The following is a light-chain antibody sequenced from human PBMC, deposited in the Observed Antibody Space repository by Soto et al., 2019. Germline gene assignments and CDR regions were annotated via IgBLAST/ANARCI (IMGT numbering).Light chain of an antibody. V-gene: IGLV2-14*03. CDR1: SSDVGAYNF. Sequence: QSALTQPVSVSGSPGQSITISCTGTSSDVGAYNFVSWYQHHPGQSPKLFIYDVSNRPSGISSRFSGSKSGNTASLTISGLQAEDEADYYCSSYTTSNTVVFGSGTKLTVL. CDR2: DVS. CDR3: SSYTTSNTVV. J-gene: IGLJ3*02.